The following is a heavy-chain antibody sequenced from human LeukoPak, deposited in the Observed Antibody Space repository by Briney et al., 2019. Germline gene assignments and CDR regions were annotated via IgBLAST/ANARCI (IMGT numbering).Heavy chain of an antibody. CDR3: ARVPRSYGDYGHYYYYMDV. V-gene: IGHV3-7*01. CDR2: IKQDGSEK. J-gene: IGHJ6*03. Sequence: GGSLRLSCAASGFTFSSYWMSWVRQAPGKGLEWVANIKQDGSEKYYVDSVKGRFTISRDNAKNSLYLQMNSLRAEDTAVYYCARVPRSYGDYGHYYYYMDVWGKGTTVTVSS. D-gene: IGHD4-17*01. CDR1: GFTFSSYW.